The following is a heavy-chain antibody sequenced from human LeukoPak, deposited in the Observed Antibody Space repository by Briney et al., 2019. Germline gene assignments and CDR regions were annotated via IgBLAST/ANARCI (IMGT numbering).Heavy chain of an antibody. CDR3: ARDDRETAGNDAFDI. V-gene: IGHV7-4-1*02. J-gene: IGHJ3*02. CDR2: VNTNTGNP. Sequence: ASVKVSCKASGYTFTSYAMNWVRQAPGQGLEWMGWVNTNTGNPTYAQGFTGRFVFSLDTSVSTAYLQISSLKAEDTAVYYCARDDRETAGNDAFDIWGQGTMVTVSS. CDR1: GYTFTSYA. D-gene: IGHD6-19*01.